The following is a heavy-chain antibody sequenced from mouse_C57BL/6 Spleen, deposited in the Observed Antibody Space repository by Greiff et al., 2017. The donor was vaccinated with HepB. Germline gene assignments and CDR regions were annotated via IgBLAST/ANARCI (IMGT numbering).Heavy chain of an antibody. J-gene: IGHJ4*01. Sequence: EVMLVESEGGLVQPGSSMKLSCTASGFTFSDYYMAWVRQVPEKGLEWVANINYDGSSTYYLDSLKSRFIISRDNAKNILYLQMSSLKSEDTATYYCARVHSNYGDYAMDYWGQGTSVTVSS. CDR2: INYDGSST. CDR3: ARVHSNYGDYAMDY. CDR1: GFTFSDYY. V-gene: IGHV5-16*01. D-gene: IGHD2-5*01.